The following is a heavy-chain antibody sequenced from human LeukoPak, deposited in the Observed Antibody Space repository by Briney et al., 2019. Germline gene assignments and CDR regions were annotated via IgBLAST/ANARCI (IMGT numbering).Heavy chain of an antibody. CDR1: GFTFSNFG. V-gene: IGHV3-30*18. D-gene: IGHD3-16*02. J-gene: IGHJ6*02. Sequence: GGSLRPSRAASGFTFSNFGMHWVRQAPGQGLEWVAVISYDGSNKYYADSVKGRFTISKDNSKNTLYLQMNSLRAEDTAVYYCAKASVYVYYGMEVCGQGTMVTVSS. CDR3: AKASVYVYYGMEV. CDR2: ISYDGSNK.